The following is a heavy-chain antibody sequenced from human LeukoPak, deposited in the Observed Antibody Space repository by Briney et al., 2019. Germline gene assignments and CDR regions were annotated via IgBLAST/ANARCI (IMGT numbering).Heavy chain of an antibody. D-gene: IGHD2-8*01. CDR2: ISDSGDYT. V-gene: IGHV3-23*01. J-gene: IGHJ4*02. CDR1: GFTFSSYA. Sequence: GGSLRLSCAGSGFTFSSYAMSWVRQAPGQGLEWVSVISDSGDYTSYADSVRGRFTISRDNSRNTLYLQMISLGPEDTAVYYCAKDTSIGKYCTNGVCSPFDYWGQGTLVTVSS. CDR3: AKDTSIGKYCTNGVCSPFDY.